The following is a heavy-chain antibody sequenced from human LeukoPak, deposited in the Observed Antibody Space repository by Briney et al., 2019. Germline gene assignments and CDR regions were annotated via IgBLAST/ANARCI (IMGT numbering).Heavy chain of an antibody. D-gene: IGHD2-21*01. V-gene: IGHV3-30*18. CDR2: ISYDGSNK. Sequence: GGSLRLSCAASGFTFSSYGMHWVRQAPDKGLEWVAVISYDGSNKYYADSVKGRFTISRDNSKNTLYLQMNSLRAEDTAVYYCAKGRGGEDFDYWGQGTLVTVSS. CDR1: GFTFSSYG. J-gene: IGHJ4*02. CDR3: AKGRGGEDFDY.